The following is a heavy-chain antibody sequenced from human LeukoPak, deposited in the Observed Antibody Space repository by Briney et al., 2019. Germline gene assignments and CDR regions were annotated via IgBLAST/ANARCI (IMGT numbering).Heavy chain of an antibody. Sequence: ASVKVSCKASGYTFTSYYMHWVRQAPGQGLEWMGGIAPISGAPVYAQKLQGRVTMTTDTSTSTAYMELRSLRSDDTAVYYCARGDWSETSGQRISFHYWGQGTLVTVSS. CDR2: IAPISGAP. V-gene: IGHV1-46*01. CDR1: GYTFTSYY. J-gene: IGHJ4*02. D-gene: IGHD6-19*01. CDR3: ARGDWSETSGQRISFHY.